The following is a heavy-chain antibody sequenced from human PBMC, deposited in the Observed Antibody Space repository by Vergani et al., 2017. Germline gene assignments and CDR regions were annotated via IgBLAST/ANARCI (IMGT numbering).Heavy chain of an antibody. CDR2: IYPGDTDT. J-gene: IGHJ6*02. V-gene: IGHV5-51*01. CDR3: AIWGRHAFGVVKGYYYYYGMDV. D-gene: IGHD3-3*01. Sequence: EVQLVQSGAEVKKPGESLKISCKGSGYSFTSYWIGWVRQMPGKGLEWMGIIYPGDTDTRYSPSFQGQVTISADKSISTAYLQWSSLKASDTAMYYCAIWGRHAFGVVKGYYYYYGMDVWGQGTTVTVSS. CDR1: GYSFTSYW.